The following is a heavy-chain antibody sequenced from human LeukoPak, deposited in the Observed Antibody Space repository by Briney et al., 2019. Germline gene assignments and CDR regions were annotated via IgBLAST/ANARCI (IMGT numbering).Heavy chain of an antibody. CDR1: GFTLSSYA. CDR2: INSDGSST. D-gene: IGHD1-26*01. Sequence: QPGGSLRLSCVVSGFTLSSYAMTWVRQAPGKGLVWVSRINSDGSSTSYADSVKGRFTISRDNAKNTLYLQMNSLRAEDTAVYYCARVEGSGIIDYWGQGTLVTVSS. J-gene: IGHJ4*02. V-gene: IGHV3-74*01. CDR3: ARVEGSGIIDY.